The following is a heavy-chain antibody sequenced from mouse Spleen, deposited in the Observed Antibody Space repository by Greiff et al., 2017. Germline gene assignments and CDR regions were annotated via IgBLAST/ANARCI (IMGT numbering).Heavy chain of an antibody. J-gene: IGHJ4*01. CDR1: GYAFSSYW. CDR2: IYPGDGDT. Sequence: QVQLQQSGAELARPGASVKLSCKASGYAFSSYWMNWVKQRPGKGLEWIGQIYPGDGDTNYNGKFKGKATLTADKSSSTAYMQLSSLTSEDSAVYFCARDYRYEYYYAMDYWGQGTSVTVSS. CDR3: ARDYRYEYYYAMDY. V-gene: IGHV1-80*01. D-gene: IGHD2-14*01.